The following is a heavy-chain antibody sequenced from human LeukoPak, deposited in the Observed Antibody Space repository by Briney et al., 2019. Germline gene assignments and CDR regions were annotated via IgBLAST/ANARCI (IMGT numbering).Heavy chain of an antibody. J-gene: IGHJ6*02. CDR1: GYSFSSYW. CDR2: IYPADSDT. V-gene: IGHV5-51*01. Sequence: GESLKISCKGSGYSFSSYWIGWVRQMPGKGLEWMGIIYPADSDTRYSPSFQGHVTISADKSISTAYLQWSSLKASDTAMYYCASQPIAVAGTNYYYGMDVWGQGTTVTVSS. CDR3: ASQPIAVAGTNYYYGMDV. D-gene: IGHD6-19*01.